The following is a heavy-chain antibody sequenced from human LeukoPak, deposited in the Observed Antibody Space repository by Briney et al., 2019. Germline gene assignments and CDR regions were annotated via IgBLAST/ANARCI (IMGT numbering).Heavy chain of an antibody. CDR3: ARNMGPFSSSWYGGYDY. Sequence: ASVKVSCKASGYTFTGYYMHWVRQAPGQGLEWMGWINPNSGGTNYAQKFQGRVTMTRDTSISTAYMELSRLRSDDTAVYYCARNMGPFSSSWYGGYDYWGQGTLVTVSS. CDR1: GYTFTGYY. D-gene: IGHD6-13*01. CDR2: INPNSGGT. V-gene: IGHV1-2*02. J-gene: IGHJ4*02.